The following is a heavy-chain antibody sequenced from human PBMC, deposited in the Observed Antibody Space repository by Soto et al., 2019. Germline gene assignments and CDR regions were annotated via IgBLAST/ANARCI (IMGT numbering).Heavy chain of an antibody. Sequence: ASVKVSCNASGYTFTSYGISWVRQAPGQGLEWMGWISAYNGNTNYAQKLQGRVTMTTDTSTSTAYMELRSLRSDDTAVYYCARVYYDSSGYYESFDYRGQGTLVTVSS. D-gene: IGHD3-22*01. CDR3: ARVYYDSSGYYESFDY. V-gene: IGHV1-18*01. J-gene: IGHJ4*02. CDR2: ISAYNGNT. CDR1: GYTFTSYG.